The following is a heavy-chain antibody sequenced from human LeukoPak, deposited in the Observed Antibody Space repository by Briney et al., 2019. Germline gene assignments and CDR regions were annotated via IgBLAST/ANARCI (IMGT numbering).Heavy chain of an antibody. CDR1: GFSISTND. CDR2: IYISGVT. CDR3: AKRSPPY. J-gene: IGHJ4*02. Sequence: GGSLRLSCTASGFSISTNDMNWVRQAPGKGLEWVSLIYISGVTKYADSVQGRFTISRDSSTLHLQMNSLTADDTAVYYCAKRSPPYWGQGTLVTASS. D-gene: IGHD3-10*01. V-gene: IGHV3-66*04.